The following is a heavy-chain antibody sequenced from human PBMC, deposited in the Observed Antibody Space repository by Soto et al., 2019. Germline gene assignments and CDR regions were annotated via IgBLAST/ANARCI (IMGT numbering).Heavy chain of an antibody. V-gene: IGHV3-48*02. D-gene: IGHD6-13*01. CDR2: ISSSSSTI. CDR1: GFTFSSYS. Sequence: EVQLVESGGGLVQPGGSLRLSCAASGFTFSSYSMNWVRQAPGKGLELVSYISSSSSTIYYADSVKGRFTISRDNAKNSLYLQMNSLRDEDTAVYYCACPYCAGTASQDDSWAQGTLVAVSS. J-gene: IGHJ4*02. CDR3: ACPYCAGTASQDDS.